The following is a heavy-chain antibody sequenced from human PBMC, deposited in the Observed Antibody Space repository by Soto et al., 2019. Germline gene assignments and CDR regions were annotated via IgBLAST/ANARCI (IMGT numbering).Heavy chain of an antibody. J-gene: IGHJ4*02. CDR2: IYYSGST. D-gene: IGHD5-18*01. Sequence: QVQLQESGPGLVKPSQTLSLTCTVSGGSISSGDYYWSWIRQPPGKVLEWIGYIYYSGSTYYNPSLKSRVNIAVDTSKNQFSLKLSSVTGADTAVYYCARAQRGYRSIFFRYWGQGTLVNVSS. CDR1: GGSISSGDYY. V-gene: IGHV4-30-4*01. CDR3: ARAQRGYRSIFFRY.